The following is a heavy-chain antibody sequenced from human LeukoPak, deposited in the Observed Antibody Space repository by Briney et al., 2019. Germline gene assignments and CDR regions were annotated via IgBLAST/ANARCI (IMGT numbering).Heavy chain of an antibody. Sequence: ASVKVSCKVSGYTLTELPMHWVRQAPGKGLEWMGGFDPEDGETIYAQKFQGRVTMTEDTSTDTAYMELSSLRSEDTAVYYCATGLAWFGEQIILPDYWGQGTLVTVSS. CDR1: GYTLTELP. D-gene: IGHD3-10*01. CDR3: ATGLAWFGEQIILPDY. J-gene: IGHJ4*02. V-gene: IGHV1-24*01. CDR2: FDPEDGET.